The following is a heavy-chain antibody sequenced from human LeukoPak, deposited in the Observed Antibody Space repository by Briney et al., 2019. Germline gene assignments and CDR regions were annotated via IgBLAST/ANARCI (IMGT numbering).Heavy chain of an antibody. CDR3: ARDPDQLHFPSRDTAKFDP. V-gene: IGHV7-4-1*02. D-gene: IGHD2-2*01. CDR1: GYTFTSYA. J-gene: IGHJ5*02. CDR2: INTNTGNP. Sequence: ASVKVSCKASGYTFTSYAMNWVRQAPGQGLEWMGWINTNTGNPTYAQGFTGRFVFSLDTSVSTAYLQISSLKAEDTAVYYCARDPDQLHFPSRDTAKFDPWGQGTLVTVSS.